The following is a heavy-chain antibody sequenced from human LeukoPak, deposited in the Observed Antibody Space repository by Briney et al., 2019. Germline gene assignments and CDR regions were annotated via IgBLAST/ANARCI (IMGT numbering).Heavy chain of an antibody. CDR3: ARQVVGGSGLDYFDY. J-gene: IGHJ4*02. CDR2: IYYSGTT. V-gene: IGHV4-59*05. D-gene: IGHD1-26*01. CDR1: GGSISSYY. Sequence: SETLSLTCTVSGGSISSYYWSWIRQPAGKGLEWIGSIYYSGTTYPNPPLKSRVTISVDTSKKEFSLKLRSVTAADTAVYYCARQVVGGSGLDYFDYWGQGTLVTVSS.